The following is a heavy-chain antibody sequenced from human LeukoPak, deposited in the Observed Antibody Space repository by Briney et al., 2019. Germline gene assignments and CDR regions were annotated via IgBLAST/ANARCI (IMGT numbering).Heavy chain of an antibody. V-gene: IGHV4-34*01. CDR2: INHSGST. CDR3: ARGPYYDFWSGYYNGWFDP. D-gene: IGHD3-3*01. Sequence: PSETLSLTCAVYGGSFSGYYRSWLRQPPGKGLEWIGEINHSGSTNYNPSLKSRVTISVDTSKNQFSLKLSSVTAADTAVYYCARGPYYDFWSGYYNGWFDPWGQGTLVTVSS. J-gene: IGHJ5*02. CDR1: GGSFSGYY.